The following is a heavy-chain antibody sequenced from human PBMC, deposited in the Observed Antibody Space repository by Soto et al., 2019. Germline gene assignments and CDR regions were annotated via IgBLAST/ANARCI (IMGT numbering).Heavy chain of an antibody. CDR2: IDPRDSNI. CDR3: ARRGYDSLGYYCYMDV. CDR1: GYSFISYW. D-gene: IGHD5-12*01. J-gene: IGHJ6*03. V-gene: IGHV5-51*01. Sequence: GESLKISCKGSGYSFISYWIAWVRQMPGKGLEWMGIIDPRDSNIRYSPSLQGQVTISADKSISTAYLQWSSLKASDTAIYYCARRGYDSLGYYCYMDVWGKGTTVTVSS.